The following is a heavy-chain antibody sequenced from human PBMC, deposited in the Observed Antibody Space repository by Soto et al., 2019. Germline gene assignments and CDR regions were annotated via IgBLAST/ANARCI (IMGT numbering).Heavy chain of an antibody. D-gene: IGHD2-15*01. CDR3: ARVTPSYYYYGMDV. J-gene: IGHJ6*02. V-gene: IGHV1-18*01. Sequence: GASVKVSCKASGYTFTRNGISWVRQAPGQGLEWMGWISAYNGNTNYAQKLQGRVTMTTDTSTSTAYMELRSLRSDDTAVYYCARVTPSYYYYGMDVWGQGTTVTVSS. CDR2: ISAYNGNT. CDR1: GYTFTRNG.